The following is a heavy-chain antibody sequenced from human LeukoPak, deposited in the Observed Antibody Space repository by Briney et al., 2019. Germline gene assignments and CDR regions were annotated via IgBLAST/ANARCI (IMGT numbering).Heavy chain of an antibody. Sequence: GGSLRLSCAASGFTVSSNYMTRVRQAPGKGLEWLSVIYSDGSTYYAESVKGRFIISRDNSKNTLYLQMNSLRAEDTAVYYCARIPIVLITSGGYWGQGTLVTVSS. CDR2: IYSDGST. V-gene: IGHV3-53*01. CDR1: GFTVSSNY. D-gene: IGHD3-22*01. J-gene: IGHJ4*02. CDR3: ARIPIVLITSGGY.